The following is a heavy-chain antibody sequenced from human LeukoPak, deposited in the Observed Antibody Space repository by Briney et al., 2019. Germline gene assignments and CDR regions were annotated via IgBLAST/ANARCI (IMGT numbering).Heavy chain of an antibody. V-gene: IGHV3-21*01. CDR1: GFTFSNNG. J-gene: IGHJ4*02. Sequence: GGSLRLSCAASGFTFSNNGMNWVRQAPGKGLEWVSSISSSSSYIYYADSVKGRFTISRDNAKNSLYLQMNSLRAEDTAVYYCARDPNYYDSSGYPPVWDYWGQGTLVTVSS. CDR3: ARDPNYYDSSGYPPVWDY. D-gene: IGHD3-22*01. CDR2: ISSSSSYI.